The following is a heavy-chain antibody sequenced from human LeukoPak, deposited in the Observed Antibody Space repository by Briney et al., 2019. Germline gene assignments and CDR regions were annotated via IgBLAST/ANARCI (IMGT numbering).Heavy chain of an antibody. D-gene: IGHD1-26*01. CDR1: GGSTSSYI. Sequence: SETLSVTCTVSGGSTSSYIWSWIRQPPGRGLGRRGYLYYSRSTNYNPSLQSRVTISVATSKTQFSLKLSSVTAADTAVYYCARAEWELDDAFDIWGQGTMTVSS. J-gene: IGHJ3*02. CDR2: LYYSRST. CDR3: ARAEWELDDAFDI. V-gene: IGHV4-59*01.